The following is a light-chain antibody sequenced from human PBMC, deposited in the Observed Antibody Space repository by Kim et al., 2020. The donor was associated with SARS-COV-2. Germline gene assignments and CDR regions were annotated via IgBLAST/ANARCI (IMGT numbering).Light chain of an antibody. J-gene: IGKJ4*01. CDR2: GAS. V-gene: IGKV3-20*01. Sequence: EIVLTQSPGTLSLSPGERATLSCRASQSVSSNYLGWYQQKPGQAPRLFIYGASRRATDIPDRFSGSGSGTVFTLTITSLEPDDFATYYCQQYESSPLTCGGGTKVDIK. CDR3: QQYESSPLT. CDR1: QSVSSNY.